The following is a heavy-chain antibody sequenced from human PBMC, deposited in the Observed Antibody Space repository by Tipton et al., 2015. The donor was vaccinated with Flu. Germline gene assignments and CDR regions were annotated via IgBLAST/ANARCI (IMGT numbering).Heavy chain of an antibody. CDR2: IKSKTDGATR. J-gene: IGHJ4*02. D-gene: IGHD3-3*01. V-gene: IGHV3-15*01. CDR3: TAGVGTTDHDY. Sequence: SLRLSCAASGLIFNEAWMSWVRQAPGKGLEWVGRIKSKTDGATRGFAAPVRGRFSISRDDSKNTLYLQMNSLKTEDTAVYYCTAGVGTTDHDYWGQGTLVTVSS. CDR1: GLIFNEAW.